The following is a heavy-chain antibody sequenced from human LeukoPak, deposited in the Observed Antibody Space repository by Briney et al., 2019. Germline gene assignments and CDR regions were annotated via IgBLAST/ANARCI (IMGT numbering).Heavy chain of an antibody. V-gene: IGHV4-59*01. CDR2: IYYSGST. Sequence: SETLSLTCTVSGGSIGSYYWSWLRQPPGKGLEWIGYIYYSGSTNYNPSLKSRVTISVDTSKNQFSLKLSSVTAADTAVYYCARTDGSGSFLGYYFDYWGQGTLVTVSS. CDR1: GGSIGSYY. J-gene: IGHJ4*02. CDR3: ARTDGSGSFLGYYFDY. D-gene: IGHD3-10*01.